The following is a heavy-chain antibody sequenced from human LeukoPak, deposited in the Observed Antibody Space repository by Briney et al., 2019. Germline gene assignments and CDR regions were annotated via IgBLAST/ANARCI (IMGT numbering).Heavy chain of an antibody. V-gene: IGHV3-48*01. CDR1: GFSFSSYS. J-gene: IGHJ4*02. CDR2: ISSSDGTI. D-gene: IGHD3/OR15-3a*01. Sequence: GGSLRLSCAASGFSFSSYSMNWVRQAPGRGLEWVSYISSSDGTIYYADSVKGRYTISRDNAKNSLYLQMNSLRAEGTAVYYCARDAHRTGTSFDYWGQGTLVTVSS. CDR3: ARDAHRTGTSFDY.